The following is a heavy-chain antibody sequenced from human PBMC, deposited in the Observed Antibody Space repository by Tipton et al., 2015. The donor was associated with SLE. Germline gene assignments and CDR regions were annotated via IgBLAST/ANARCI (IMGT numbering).Heavy chain of an antibody. CDR3: ARDSFPGRPNWFDP. Sequence: QLVQSGSELKRPGASVKISCKASGYPFTSYAIIWVRQAPGQGLEWMGWINTNTGSPTYAHDFTGRFVFSLDTSVSTTYLQIMNLETEDTAVYYCARDSFPGRPNWFDPWGQGTQVTVSS. D-gene: IGHD2-21*01. CDR1: GYPFTSYA. V-gene: IGHV7-4-1*02. CDR2: INTNTGSP. J-gene: IGHJ5*02.